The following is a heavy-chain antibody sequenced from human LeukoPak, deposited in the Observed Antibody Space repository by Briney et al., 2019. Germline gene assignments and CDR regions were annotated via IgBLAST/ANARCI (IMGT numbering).Heavy chain of an antibody. CDR1: GFTVSSNY. V-gene: IGHV3-66*01. J-gene: IGHJ4*02. D-gene: IGHD3-9*01. CDR3: ARVNYDILTGYSNYYFDY. CDR2: IYSGGST. Sequence: PGGSLRLSCAASGFTVSSNYMSWVRQAPGKGLEWVSVIYSGGSTYYADSMKGRFTISRDNSKNTLYLQMNSLRAEDTAVYYCARVNYDILTGYSNYYFDYWGQGTLVTVSS.